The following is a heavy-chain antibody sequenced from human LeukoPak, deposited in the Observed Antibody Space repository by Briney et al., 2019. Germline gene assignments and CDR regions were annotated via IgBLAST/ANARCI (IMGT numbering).Heavy chain of an antibody. CDR2: ISSSGSPI. Sequence: GGTLRLSCAASGFTFNSYEMNWVRQAPGKGLEWVSYISSSGSPIYYADSVEGRFTISRDNAKHSLYLQMSSLRAEDTAVYYCARVYSNYDPAAMDVWGQGTTVTVSS. V-gene: IGHV3-48*03. CDR1: GFTFNSYE. D-gene: IGHD4-11*01. CDR3: ARVYSNYDPAAMDV. J-gene: IGHJ6*02.